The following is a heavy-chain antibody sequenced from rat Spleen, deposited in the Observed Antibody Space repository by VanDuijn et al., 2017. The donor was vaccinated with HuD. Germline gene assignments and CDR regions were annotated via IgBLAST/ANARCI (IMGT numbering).Heavy chain of an antibody. J-gene: IGHJ2*01. Sequence: QVHLKESGPGRVQPSQTLSLTCTVSGFSLSRHGVIWVRQPPGKGLEWMGVIGGKGNTNYNSALKSRLSISRDTSKRQVFLKMKRLQTEDTAIYFCTRRYYDGSYYYGDYFDYCGQGVMVTVSS. D-gene: IGHD1-12*02. CDR1: GFSLSRHG. CDR3: TRRYYDGSYYYGDYFDY. V-gene: IGHV2-13*01. CDR2: IGGKGNT.